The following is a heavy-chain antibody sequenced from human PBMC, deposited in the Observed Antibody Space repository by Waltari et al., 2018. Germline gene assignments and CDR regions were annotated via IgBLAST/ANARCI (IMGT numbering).Heavy chain of an antibody. Sequence: QVQLVQSGAEVKKPGSSVKVSCKASGGTFSSYAISWVRQAPGQGLEWMGGIIPIFGPPNYAQRFQGRVASTADESTSTAYMELSSLRSEDTAVYYCVEGHYYDSSGYSFGGAFDIWGQGTMVTVSS. CDR2: IIPIFGPP. CDR3: VEGHYYDSSGYSFGGAFDI. V-gene: IGHV1-69*01. D-gene: IGHD3-22*01. J-gene: IGHJ3*02. CDR1: GGTFSSYA.